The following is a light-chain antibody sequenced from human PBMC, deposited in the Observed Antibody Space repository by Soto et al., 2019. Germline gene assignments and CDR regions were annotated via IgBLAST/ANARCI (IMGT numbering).Light chain of an antibody. CDR3: CSYAGSSTFLYV. CDR2: EVS. J-gene: IGLJ1*01. V-gene: IGLV2-23*02. CDR1: SRDVGSYNL. Sequence: SGVTQPAPVSGAPGPSVTSSCTGTSRDVGSYNLVSWYQQHPGKAPKLMIYEVSKRPSGVSNRFSGSKSGNTASLTISGLQAEDEADYYCCSYAGSSTFLYVFGTGTKVTVL.